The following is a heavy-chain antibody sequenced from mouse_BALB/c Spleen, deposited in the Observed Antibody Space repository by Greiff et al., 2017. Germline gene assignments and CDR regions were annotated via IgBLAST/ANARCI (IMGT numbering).Heavy chain of an antibody. Sequence: VQLQQSGPELVKPGASVKMSCKASGYTFTSYVMHWVKQKPGQGLEWIGYINPYNDGTKYNEKFKGKATLTSDKSSSTAYMELSSLTSEDSAVYYCARGIYYYGSSYAMDYWGQGTSVTVSS. D-gene: IGHD1-1*01. CDR1: GYTFTSYV. CDR3: ARGIYYYGSSYAMDY. V-gene: IGHV1-14*01. CDR2: INPYNDGT. J-gene: IGHJ4*01.